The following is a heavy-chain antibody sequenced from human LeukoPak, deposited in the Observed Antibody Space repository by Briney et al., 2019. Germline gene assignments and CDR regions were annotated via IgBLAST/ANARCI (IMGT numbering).Heavy chain of an antibody. CDR3: AKDLVLRYFDWLLGYYFDY. CDR2: ISGSGGST. J-gene: IGHJ4*02. D-gene: IGHD3-9*01. CDR1: GFTFSSYA. V-gene: IGHV3-23*01. Sequence: GGSLRLSCAAPGFTFSSYALSWVRQAPGKGLEWVSAISGSGGSTYYADSVKGRFTISRDNSKNTLYLQMNSLRAEDTAVYYCAKDLVLRYFDWLLGYYFDYWGQGTLVTV.